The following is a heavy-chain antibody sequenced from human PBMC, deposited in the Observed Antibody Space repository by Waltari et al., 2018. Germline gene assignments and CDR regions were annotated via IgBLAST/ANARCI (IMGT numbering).Heavy chain of an antibody. D-gene: IGHD7-27*01. J-gene: IGHJ4*02. CDR3: ARGPGEFLPIDF. CDR2: IYSGGNT. Sequence: EVQLLESGGGLFQPGGSLRLSCAASGFRVSTNCMSWVRQAPGKGLDWVSVIYSGGNTYSADSVKGRFTISRDNSKNTLYLQMNSLRAEDTAVYYCARGPGEFLPIDFWGQGTLVTVSS. CDR1: GFRVSTNC. V-gene: IGHV3-53*01.